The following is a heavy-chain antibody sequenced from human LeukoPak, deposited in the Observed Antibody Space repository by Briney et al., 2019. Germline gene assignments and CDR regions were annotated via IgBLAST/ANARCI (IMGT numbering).Heavy chain of an antibody. Sequence: GASVKVSCXASGYTFTGYYMHWVRQAPGQGLEWMGWVNPNSGGTNYAQKFQGRVTMTRDTSISTAYMELSRLRSDDTAVYYCARWEGAAGGDYWGQGTLVTVSS. CDR3: ARWEGAAGGDY. D-gene: IGHD6-13*01. CDR1: GYTFTGYY. J-gene: IGHJ4*02. V-gene: IGHV1-2*02. CDR2: VNPNSGGT.